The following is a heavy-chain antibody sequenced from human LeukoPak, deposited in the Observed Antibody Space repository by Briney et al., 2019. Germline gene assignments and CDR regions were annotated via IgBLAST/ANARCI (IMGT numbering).Heavy chain of an antibody. V-gene: IGHV4-30-2*01. CDR1: GGSISSGGYS. D-gene: IGHD2-21*01. Sequence: PSQTLSLTCAVSGGSISSGGYSWSWIRQPPGKGLEWIGYIYHSGSTYYNPSLKSRVTISVDRSKNQFSLKLSSVTAADTAVYYCARAPHRGRIDYWGQGTLVTVS. J-gene: IGHJ4*02. CDR2: IYHSGST. CDR3: ARAPHRGRIDY.